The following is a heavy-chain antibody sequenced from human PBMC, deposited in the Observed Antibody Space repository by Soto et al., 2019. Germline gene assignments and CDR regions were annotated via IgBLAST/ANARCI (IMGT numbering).Heavy chain of an antibody. CDR2: ISDRGATT. D-gene: IGHD1-1*01. CDR1: GFTISSNA. CDR3: AKDKPGTTSFDY. Sequence: GGSLRLSCAASGFTISSNALYWVRQAPGKGLEWVSAISDRGATTHYADSVKGRFTISRDTSKNTLYLQLNTLRADDTAVYYCAKDKPGTTSFDYWGQGTLVTVSS. J-gene: IGHJ4*02. V-gene: IGHV3-23*01.